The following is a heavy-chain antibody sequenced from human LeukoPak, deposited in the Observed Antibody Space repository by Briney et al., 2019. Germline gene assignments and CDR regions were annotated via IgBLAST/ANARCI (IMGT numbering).Heavy chain of an antibody. V-gene: IGHV3-49*04. Sequence: GGSLRLSCTVSGFTVSSNSMSWVRQAPGKGLEWVGFIRSKAYGATTEYAASVKGRFTISRDDSKSIAYLQMNSLKTEDTAVYYCTRDTAEFYDSSGYAGDWGQGTLVTVSS. CDR1: GFTVSSNS. D-gene: IGHD3-22*01. CDR3: TRDTAEFYDSSGYAGD. CDR2: IRSKAYGATT. J-gene: IGHJ4*02.